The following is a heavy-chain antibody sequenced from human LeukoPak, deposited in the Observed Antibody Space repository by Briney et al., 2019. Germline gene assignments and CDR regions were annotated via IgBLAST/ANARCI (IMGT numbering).Heavy chain of an antibody. CDR1: GFTFDDYG. D-gene: IGHD3-22*01. V-gene: IGHV3-20*04. J-gene: IGHJ4*02. CDR3: ARDVVGYYSV. Sequence: GGSLRLSCAASGFTFDDYGMSWVRQFQGKGLEWVSGINWNGGSTGYADSVKGRFTISRDNAKNSLYLQMNSLRAEDTALYYCARDVVGYYSVWGQGTLVTVSS. CDR2: INWNGGST.